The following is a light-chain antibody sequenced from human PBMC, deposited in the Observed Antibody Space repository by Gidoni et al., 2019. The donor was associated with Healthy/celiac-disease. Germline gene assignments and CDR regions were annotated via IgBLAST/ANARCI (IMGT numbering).Light chain of an antibody. J-gene: IGKJ1*01. V-gene: IGKV4-1*01. CDR3: QQYYRTPWT. CDR1: QSVLYSPNNKNY. CDR2: WAS. Sequence: DIVKTESPDSLAVSLGERATINCKSSQSVLYSPNNKNYLAWYQQKPGQPPKLLIYWASTRESVVPDRFSGSGSGTDFTLTISSLQAEDVAVYYCQQYYRTPWTFGQGTKVEIK.